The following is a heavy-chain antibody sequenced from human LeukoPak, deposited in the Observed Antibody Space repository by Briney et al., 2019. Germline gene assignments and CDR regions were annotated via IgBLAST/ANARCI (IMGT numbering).Heavy chain of an antibody. Sequence: GGSLRLSCAASGFTFSSYHMNWVRQAPGKGLEWVSSISSGSNYIYYADSVRGRFTISRDNAKNSLYLQMNSLSAEDTAVYYCARVGSGTCGGGSCYRPPYWYFDLWGRGTQVTVSS. V-gene: IGHV3-21*04. D-gene: IGHD2-15*01. J-gene: IGHJ2*01. CDR3: ARVGSGTCGGGSCYRPPYWYFDL. CDR1: GFTFSSYH. CDR2: ISSGSNYI.